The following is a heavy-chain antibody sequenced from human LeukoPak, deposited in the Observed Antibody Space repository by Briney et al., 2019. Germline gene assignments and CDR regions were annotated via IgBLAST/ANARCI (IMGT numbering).Heavy chain of an antibody. J-gene: IGHJ4*02. CDR2: IWYDGSNK. D-gene: IGHD5/OR15-5a*01. Sequence: PGGSLRLSCAASGFTFGSYGMHWVRQAPGKGLEWVAVIWYDGSNKYYTDSVKGRFTISRDTSKNTVYLQMNTLRFEDTAVYYCARGVSTTNFDYWGQGTLVTVSS. CDR3: ARGVSTTNFDY. V-gene: IGHV3-33*01. CDR1: GFTFGSYG.